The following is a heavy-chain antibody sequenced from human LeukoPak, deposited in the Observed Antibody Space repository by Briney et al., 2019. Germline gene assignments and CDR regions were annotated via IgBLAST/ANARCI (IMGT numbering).Heavy chain of an antibody. D-gene: IGHD1-14*01. CDR3: ASSTGMIKFNY. Sequence: GGSLRLSCAASGFTFSSYEMNWVRQAPGKGLEWVSYISTSGSTIYYADSVKGRFTISRDNAKNSLYLQMSSLRVEDTAVYHCASSTGMIKFNYWGQGTLLTVSS. J-gene: IGHJ4*02. CDR1: GFTFSSYE. CDR2: ISTSGSTI. V-gene: IGHV3-48*03.